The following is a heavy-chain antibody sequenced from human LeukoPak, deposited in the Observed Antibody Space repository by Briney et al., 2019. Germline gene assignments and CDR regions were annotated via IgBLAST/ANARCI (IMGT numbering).Heavy chain of an antibody. CDR1: GFTFSSYS. D-gene: IGHD3-3*01. V-gene: IGHV3-21*01. CDR3: ARDRGDFWSGYPVDYFDY. J-gene: IGHJ4*02. Sequence: PGGSLRLSCAASGFTFSSYSMNWVRQAPGKGLEWVSSISSSTSYIYYAALVRGRFTISRDNAKNSLYLQMNSLRAEDTAVYFCARDRGDFWSGYPVDYFDYWGQGTLVTVSS. CDR2: ISSSTSYI.